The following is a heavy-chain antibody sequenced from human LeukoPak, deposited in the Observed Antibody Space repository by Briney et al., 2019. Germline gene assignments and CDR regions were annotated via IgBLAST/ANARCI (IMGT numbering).Heavy chain of an antibody. D-gene: IGHD4-17*01. V-gene: IGHV3-23*01. CDR1: GFTFSSYA. CDR2: ISGSGGST. CDR3: AKDRTVTTGTFDY. Sequence: PGRSLRLSCAASGFTFSSYAMSWVRQAPGKGLEWVSAISGSGGSTYYADSVKGRFTISRDNSKNTLYLQMNSLRAEDTAVYYCAKDRTVTTGTFDYWGQGTLVTVSS. J-gene: IGHJ4*02.